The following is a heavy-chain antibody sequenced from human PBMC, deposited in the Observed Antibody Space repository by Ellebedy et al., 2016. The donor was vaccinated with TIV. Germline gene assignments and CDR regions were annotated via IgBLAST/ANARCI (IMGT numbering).Heavy chain of an antibody. J-gene: IGHJ5*02. V-gene: IGHV1-8*01. D-gene: IGHD3-10*01. CDR1: RYTFTSHD. Sequence: ASVKVSXKASRYTFTSHDINWVRQATGEGLEWMGWMNPNNGNTGYAQKFQGRVTMTRNTSITTAYMELRSLRSEDTAVYYCARDSDGSGSRFDPWGQGTLVTVSS. CDR3: ARDSDGSGSRFDP. CDR2: MNPNNGNT.